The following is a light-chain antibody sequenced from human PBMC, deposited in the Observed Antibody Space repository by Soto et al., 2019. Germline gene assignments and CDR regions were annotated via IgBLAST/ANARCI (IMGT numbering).Light chain of an antibody. J-gene: IGLJ1*01. CDR1: SRDVGGYNY. V-gene: IGLV2-8*01. Sequence: QSVLTQPPSASGSPGQSVTISCTGTSRDVGGYNYVSWYQQHPGKAPKLMIYEVTKRPSGVPERFSGSKSGNTASLTVYGLHAEDEADYYCSSYLGTKSKVFGTGT. CDR3: SSYLGTKSKV. CDR2: EVT.